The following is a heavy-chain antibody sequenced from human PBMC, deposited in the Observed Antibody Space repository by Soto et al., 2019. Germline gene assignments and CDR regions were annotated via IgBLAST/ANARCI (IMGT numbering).Heavy chain of an antibody. V-gene: IGHV3-23*01. CDR1: GFSFSSHA. D-gene: IGHD3-3*01. J-gene: IGHJ4*02. CDR3: ARGFTSFGVIITPLDS. Sequence: EVQLLESGGGLAQPGGSLRLSCAASGFSFSSHAMSWVRQAPGKGLEWVAGLSGTGAASYYADSAKGRFTISKDSSKNALYLQIGSLRAEDTALYFCARGFTSFGVIITPLDSWGQGNLVTVSS. CDR2: LSGTGAAS.